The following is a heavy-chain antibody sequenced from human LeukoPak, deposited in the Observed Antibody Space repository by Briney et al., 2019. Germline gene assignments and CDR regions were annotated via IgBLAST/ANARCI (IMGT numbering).Heavy chain of an antibody. D-gene: IGHD6-13*01. CDR3: ARISSSNWYNERGAFDV. CDR2: IDYSGTT. V-gene: IGHV4-39*07. J-gene: IGHJ3*01. Sequence: PSETLSLTCTVSGDSISSSGYYWGWIRQPPGKGLEWIGSIDYSGTTYYNPSLKSRVTISVDTSKNQFSLKLTSVSAADTAVYYCARISSSNWYNERGAFDVWGQGTMVTVSS. CDR1: GDSISSSGYY.